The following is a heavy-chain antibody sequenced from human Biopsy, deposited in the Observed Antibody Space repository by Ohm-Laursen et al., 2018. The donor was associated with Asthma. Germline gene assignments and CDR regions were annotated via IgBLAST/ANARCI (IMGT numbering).Heavy chain of an antibody. D-gene: IGHD6-13*01. CDR2: INPNSGAT. J-gene: IGHJ5*02. Sequence: GASVKVSCKASGYPFIGYHIHWMRQAPGQGLEWMGRINPNSGATNYAQKFQGRVTMTRDTSISTAYMEVSRLRSDDTAVYYCARGQKSAGDRWLDPWGQGTLVTVSS. CDR3: ARGQKSAGDRWLDP. V-gene: IGHV1-2*06. CDR1: GYPFIGYH.